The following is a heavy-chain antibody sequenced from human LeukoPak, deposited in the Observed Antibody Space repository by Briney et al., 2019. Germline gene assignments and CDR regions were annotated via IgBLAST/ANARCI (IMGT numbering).Heavy chain of an antibody. Sequence: GASVKVSCKASGYTFTGYFMHWVRQAPGQGPEWMGWINPSSGVTNYAQKFQGKVTMTRDTSISTAYMELSSLTFDDTAVYYCARDRGGWYNFDYWGQGTLITVSS. CDR2: INPSSGVT. D-gene: IGHD6-19*01. CDR3: ARDRGGWYNFDY. CDR1: GYTFTGYF. V-gene: IGHV1-2*02. J-gene: IGHJ4*02.